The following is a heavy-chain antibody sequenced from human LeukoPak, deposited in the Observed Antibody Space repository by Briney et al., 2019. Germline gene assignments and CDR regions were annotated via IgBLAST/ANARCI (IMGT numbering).Heavy chain of an antibody. D-gene: IGHD3-22*01. Sequence: ASVKVSCKASGYTFTSYYMHWVRQSPGQGLEWIGIINPSGGSTSYAQKFQGRVTMTRDMSTSTVYMELSSLRSDDTAVYYCARAHSSGYPSGGYWGQGTLVTVSS. J-gene: IGHJ4*02. CDR1: GYTFTSYY. CDR2: INPSGGST. CDR3: ARAHSSGYPSGGY. V-gene: IGHV1-46*01.